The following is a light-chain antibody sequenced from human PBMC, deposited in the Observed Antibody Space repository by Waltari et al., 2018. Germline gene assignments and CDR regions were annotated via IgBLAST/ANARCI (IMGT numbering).Light chain of an antibody. CDR3: AAWADRLGGYL. J-gene: IGLJ1*01. Sequence: QSVLTQPPSVSGTPGQRVTISCSGSSSNIGRDNVYWYQQLPGTAPKPLIYKNPPRPSGVPDLCAGSKSGTSATLAISGLRSEDETDYYCAAWADRLGGYLFGTGTKVTVL. CDR2: KNP. V-gene: IGLV1-47*01. CDR1: SSNIGRDN.